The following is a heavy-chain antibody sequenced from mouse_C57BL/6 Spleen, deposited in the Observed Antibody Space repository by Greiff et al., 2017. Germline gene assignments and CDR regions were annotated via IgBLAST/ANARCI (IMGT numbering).Heavy chain of an antibody. D-gene: IGHD1-1*01. J-gene: IGHJ1*03. CDR1: GYSITSGYY. V-gene: IGHV3-6*01. Sequence: EVKLMESGPGLVKPSQSLSLTCSVTGYSITSGYYWNWIRQFPGNKLEWMGYISYDGSNNYNPSLKNRISITRDTSKNQFFLKLNSVTTEDTATYYCARGGYGSSYEYFDVWGTGTTVTVSS. CDR3: ARGGYGSSYEYFDV. CDR2: ISYDGSN.